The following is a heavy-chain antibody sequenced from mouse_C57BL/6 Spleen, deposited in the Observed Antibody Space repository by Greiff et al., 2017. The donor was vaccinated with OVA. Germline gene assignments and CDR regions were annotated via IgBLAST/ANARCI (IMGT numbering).Heavy chain of an antibody. Sequence: VQLQQSGAELVRPGASVTLSCKASGYTFTDYEMHWVKQTPVHGLEWIGAIDPETGGTAYNQKFKGKAILTAYKSSSTAYMELRSLTSEDSAVYYCTRFDLYWGQGTLVTVSA. J-gene: IGHJ3*01. CDR3: TRFDLY. CDR1: GYTFTDYE. V-gene: IGHV1-15*01. CDR2: IDPETGGT.